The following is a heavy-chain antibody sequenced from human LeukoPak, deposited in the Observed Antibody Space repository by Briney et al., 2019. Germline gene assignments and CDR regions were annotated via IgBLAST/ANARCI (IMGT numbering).Heavy chain of an antibody. D-gene: IGHD6-19*01. J-gene: IGHJ4*02. CDR1: GFTFSSYA. V-gene: IGHV3-23*01. CDR2: ISGSGGST. Sequence: GGSLRLSCAASGFTFSSYAMSWVRQAPGKGLEWVSAISGSGGSTYYADSVKGRFTISRDNSKNTLFLQMNSLRAEDTAVYYCAKDSLVGGWLVGYSFDSWGQGTLVSVSS. CDR3: AKDSLVGGWLVGYSFDS.